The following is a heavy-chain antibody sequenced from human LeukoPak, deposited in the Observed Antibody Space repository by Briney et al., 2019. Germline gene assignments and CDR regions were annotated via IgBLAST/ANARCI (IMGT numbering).Heavy chain of an antibody. D-gene: IGHD6-25*01. V-gene: IGHV4-61*02. CDR2: IYSSGST. CDR1: GDSISSASYS. J-gene: IGHJ6*03. Sequence: SETLSLTCTVSGDSISSASYSWSWIRQPAGKGLEWTGRIYSSGSTNYNPSLKSRVTISVDTSKNQFSLRLSSVTAAGTAVYYCARSYSSVSVLSYYYFYMDVWGKGTTVTVSS. CDR3: ARSYSSVSVLSYYYFYMDV.